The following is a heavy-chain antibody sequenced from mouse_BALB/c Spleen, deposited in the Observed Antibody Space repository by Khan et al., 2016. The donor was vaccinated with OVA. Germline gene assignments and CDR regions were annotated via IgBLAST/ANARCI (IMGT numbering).Heavy chain of an antibody. Sequence: QVQLQQSGAELAKPGASVKMSCKASGYTFSTYWIHWVQQRPGQGLEWIGYINPSSGYTYYNQRFNDKSTFTADKSSSTPYMQLSSLTSEDSAVYYCGRERIKYWGQGTTLTVSS. V-gene: IGHV1-7*01. CDR2: INPSSGYT. CDR3: GRERIKY. CDR1: GYTFSTYW. J-gene: IGHJ2*01.